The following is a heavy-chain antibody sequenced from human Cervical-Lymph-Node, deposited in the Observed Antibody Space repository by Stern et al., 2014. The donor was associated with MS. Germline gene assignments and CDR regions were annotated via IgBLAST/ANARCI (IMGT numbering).Heavy chain of an antibody. D-gene: IGHD5-18*01. Sequence: QVQLVQSGGGVVQPGKSLRLSCGTSGFTFTSYAMHWVRQAPGKGLDWVAGVSYDGLNEYYADSVKGRFTIPRDNSKKTVSLQMNSLRPEDTALYYCARGAYTYGFDGFSGAFDLWGQGTMVTVSS. CDR1: GFTFTSYA. V-gene: IGHV3-30*04. J-gene: IGHJ3*01. CDR3: ARGAYTYGFDGFSGAFDL. CDR2: VSYDGLNE.